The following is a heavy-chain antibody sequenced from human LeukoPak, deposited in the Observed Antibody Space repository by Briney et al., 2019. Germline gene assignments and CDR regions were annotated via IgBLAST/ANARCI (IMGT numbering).Heavy chain of an antibody. CDR1: GITVSTNY. D-gene: IGHD4-17*01. V-gene: IGHV3-53*01. CDR2: IYSTDKT. Sequence: GGSLRLSCAASGITVSTNYMNWVRQAPGKGLEWVSVIYSTDKTNYADSVQGRFTISRDPSKNTVYLQMNSLRGEDTAVYYCVKKGQADDYGNPDWGQGALVTVSP. CDR3: VKKGQADDYGNPD. J-gene: IGHJ4*02.